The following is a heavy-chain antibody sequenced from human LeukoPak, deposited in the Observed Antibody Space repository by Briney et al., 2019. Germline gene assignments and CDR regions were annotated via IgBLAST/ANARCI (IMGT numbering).Heavy chain of an antibody. CDR2: ITGSGAFT. Sequence: GGSLRLSCAASGITFIKYSMTWVRQAPGKGLEWVSAITGSGAFTDYADSVKGRFTISRDNSKNMLYLQMNSLRAEDTAVYYCAKRSAESSGYFDYWGQGTLVTVSS. J-gene: IGHJ4*02. CDR3: AKRSAESSGYFDY. D-gene: IGHD6-19*01. V-gene: IGHV3-23*01. CDR1: GITFIKYS.